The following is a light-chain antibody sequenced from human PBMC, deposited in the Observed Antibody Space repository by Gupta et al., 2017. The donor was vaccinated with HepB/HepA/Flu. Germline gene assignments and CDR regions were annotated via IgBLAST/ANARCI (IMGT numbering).Light chain of an antibody. Sequence: QSVLTQPPSASGTPGQRVTISCSGSRTNIGSNNVYWYLQLPGTAPRLLIIDKDQRPSGVPYRFSGAKSCTSAALTISGLRSEDEADYYCSSSDDRRTGQGVFGAGTKVTVL. CDR3: SSSDDRRTGQGV. CDR2: DKD. J-gene: IGLJ1*01. CDR1: RTNIGSNN. V-gene: IGLV1-47*01.